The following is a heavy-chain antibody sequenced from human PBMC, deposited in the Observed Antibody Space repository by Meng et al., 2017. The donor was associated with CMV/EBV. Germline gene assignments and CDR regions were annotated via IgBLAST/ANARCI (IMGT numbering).Heavy chain of an antibody. CDR1: GGTFSSYA. CDR3: ARDCSSTSCYMEELNWFDP. Sequence: SVKVSCKASGGTFSSYAISWVRQAPGQGLEWMGGIIPIFGTANYAQKFQGRVTITTDESTSTAYMELSSLRSEDTAVYYCARDCSSTSCYMEELNWFDPWGPGTLVTVSS. V-gene: IGHV1-69*05. CDR2: IIPIFGTA. J-gene: IGHJ5*02. D-gene: IGHD2-2*02.